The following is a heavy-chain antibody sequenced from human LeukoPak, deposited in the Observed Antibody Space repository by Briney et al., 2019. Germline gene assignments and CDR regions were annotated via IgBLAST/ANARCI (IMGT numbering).Heavy chain of an antibody. D-gene: IGHD2-15*01. V-gene: IGHV4-39*07. CDR1: GGSISSSSYY. J-gene: IGHJ5*02. CDR2: IYYSGST. Sequence: SETLSLTCTVSGGSISSSSYYWGWIRQPPGKGLEWIGSIYYSGSTYYNPSLKSRVTISVDTSKNQFSLKLSSVTAADTAVYYCAREIVVVAGRWFDPWGQGTLVTVSS. CDR3: AREIVVVAGRWFDP.